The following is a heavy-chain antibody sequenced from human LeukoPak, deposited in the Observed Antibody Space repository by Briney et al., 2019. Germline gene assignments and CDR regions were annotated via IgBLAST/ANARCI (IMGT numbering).Heavy chain of an antibody. V-gene: IGHV4-4*02. CDR2: IYHSGST. D-gene: IGHD4-17*01. J-gene: IGHJ5*02. CDR3: ARDGDDYGDTNWFDP. CDR1: GGSISSSNW. Sequence: SGTLSLTCAVSGGSISSSNWWGWVRQPPGKGLEWIGEIYHSGSTNYNPSLKSRVTISVDKSKNQFSLKLSSVTAADTAVYYCARDGDDYGDTNWFDPWGQGTLVTVSS.